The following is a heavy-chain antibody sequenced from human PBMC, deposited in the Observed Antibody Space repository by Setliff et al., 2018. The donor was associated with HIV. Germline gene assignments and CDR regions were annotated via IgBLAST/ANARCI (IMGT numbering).Heavy chain of an antibody. J-gene: IGHJ4*02. CDR2: IYTSGST. D-gene: IGHD3-10*01. Sequence: LSLTCTVSGASISSGGYYWSWIRQHPGKGLEWIGYIYTSGSTNYNPSLKSRVTISVDTSKNQFSLKLSSVTAADTAVYYCARRGVVGWGYYSSPIFDYWGQGTLVTVSS. CDR3: ARRGVVGWGYYSSPIFDY. V-gene: IGHV4-31*03. CDR1: GASISSGGYY.